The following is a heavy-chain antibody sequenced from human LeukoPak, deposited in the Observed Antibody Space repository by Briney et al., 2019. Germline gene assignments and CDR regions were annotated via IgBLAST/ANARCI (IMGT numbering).Heavy chain of an antibody. V-gene: IGHV3-30-3*01. CDR3: HHSSWFGTDAFDI. J-gene: IGHJ3*02. Sequence: GRSPRLSCAASGFTFSNYAMHWVRQAPGKGLEWVAVISDDGSNKYYADSVKGRFTISRDISKNTLYFQMNSLSAEDTALYYCHHSSWFGTDAFDIWGQGTMVIVSS. D-gene: IGHD6-13*01. CDR1: GFTFSNYA. CDR2: ISDDGSNK.